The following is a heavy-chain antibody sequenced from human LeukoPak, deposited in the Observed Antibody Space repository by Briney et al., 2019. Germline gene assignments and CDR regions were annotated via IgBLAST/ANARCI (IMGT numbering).Heavy chain of an antibody. J-gene: IGHJ5*02. CDR3: ARLRSSNWFDP. Sequence: GASVKVSCKASGYTFTSYDINWVRQATGQGLEWMGWMNPNSGNTGYAQKFQGRVTMTRDTSISTAYMELSRLRSDDTAVYYCARLRSSNWFDPWGQGTLVTVSS. D-gene: IGHD3-16*01. V-gene: IGHV1-8*01. CDR2: MNPNSGNT. CDR1: GYTFTSYD.